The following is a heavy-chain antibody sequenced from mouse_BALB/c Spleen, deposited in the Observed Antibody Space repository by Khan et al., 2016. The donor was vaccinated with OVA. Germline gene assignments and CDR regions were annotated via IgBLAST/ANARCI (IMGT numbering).Heavy chain of an antibody. V-gene: IGHV3-2*02. CDR1: GYSITSDYA. J-gene: IGHJ1*01. CDR2: ISYSGST. Sequence: EVQLQESGPGLVKPSQSLSLTCTVTGYSITSDYAWNWIRQLPGNKLEWMAYISYSGSTGYNPSLKSRVSITRDTSKNQFFLLLNSVTTEDTATYYCARRFYYGHWYFDDWGAGTPVTVSS. D-gene: IGHD1-1*01. CDR3: ARRFYYGHWYFDD.